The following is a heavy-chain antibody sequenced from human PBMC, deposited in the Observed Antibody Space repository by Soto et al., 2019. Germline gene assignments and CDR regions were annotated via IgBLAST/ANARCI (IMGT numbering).Heavy chain of an antibody. CDR2: ISGSGGTT. J-gene: IGHJ3*02. Sequence: EVQLLESGGGLVQPGGSLRLSCAASGFTFSSYAMSWVRQAPGKGLEWVSAISGSGGTTYYADSVKGRFTFSRDNSKNTLYLQMTSLRAEDTAVYYGAKAASGWFSAFDICGQGTMVTVSS. CDR1: GFTFSSYA. D-gene: IGHD6-13*01. CDR3: AKAASGWFSAFDI. V-gene: IGHV3-23*01.